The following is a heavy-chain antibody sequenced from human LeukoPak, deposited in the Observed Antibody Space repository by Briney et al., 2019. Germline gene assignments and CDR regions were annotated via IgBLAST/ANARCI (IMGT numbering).Heavy chain of an antibody. J-gene: IGHJ5*02. D-gene: IGHD2-15*01. V-gene: IGHV3-53*01. CDR2: IYSGGST. CDR1: GFTVSSNY. Sequence: PGGSLRLSCAASGFTVSSNYMSWVRQAPGKGLEWVSVIYSGGSTYYADSVKGRFTISRDNAKNSLYLQMNSLRAEDTAVYYCAREGCSGGSCYHNWFDPWGQGTLVTVSS. CDR3: AREGCSGGSCYHNWFDP.